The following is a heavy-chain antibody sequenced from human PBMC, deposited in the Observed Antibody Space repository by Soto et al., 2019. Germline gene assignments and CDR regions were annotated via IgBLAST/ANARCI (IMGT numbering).Heavy chain of an antibody. CDR1: GFTFSSYA. CDR2: ISYDGSNK. D-gene: IGHD3-10*01. J-gene: IGHJ4*02. Sequence: PGGSLRLSCAASGFTFSSYAMHWVRQAPGKGLEWVAVISYDGSNKYYADSVKGRFTISRDNSKNTLYLQMNSLRAEDTAVYYCARGPRVRGVIGLVDYWGQGTLVTVSS. V-gene: IGHV3-30-3*01. CDR3: ARGPRVRGVIGLVDY.